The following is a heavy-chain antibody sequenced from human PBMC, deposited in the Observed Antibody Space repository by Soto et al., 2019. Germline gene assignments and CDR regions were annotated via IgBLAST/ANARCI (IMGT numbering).Heavy chain of an antibody. V-gene: IGHV1-18*01. J-gene: IGHJ5*02. CDR3: ARVWVVAATYWFDP. D-gene: IGHD2-15*01. CDR1: VYTFTSYG. CDR2: ISAYNGNT. Sequence: ASVKVSCKASVYTFTSYGISWVRQAPGQGLEWMGWISAYNGNTNYAQKLQGRVTMTTDTSTSTAYMELRSLRSDDTAVYYCARVWVVAATYWFDPWGQGTLVTVSS.